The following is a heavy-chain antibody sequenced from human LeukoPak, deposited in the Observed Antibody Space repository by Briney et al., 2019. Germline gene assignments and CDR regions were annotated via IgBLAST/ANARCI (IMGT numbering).Heavy chain of an antibody. V-gene: IGHV4-39*07. CDR1: GGSISSSSYY. Sequence: SETLSLTCTVSGGSISSSSYYWGWIRQPPGKGLEWIGSIYYSGSTYYNPSLKSRVTISVDTSKNQFSLKLSSVTAADTAVYYCARAGGQYYYYYYYMDVWGKGTTVTVSS. CDR2: IYYSGST. CDR3: ARAGGQYYYYYYYMDV. D-gene: IGHD6-25*01. J-gene: IGHJ6*03.